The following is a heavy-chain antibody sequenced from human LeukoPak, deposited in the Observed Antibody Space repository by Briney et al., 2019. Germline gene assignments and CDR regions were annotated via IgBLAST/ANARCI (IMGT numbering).Heavy chain of an antibody. V-gene: IGHV1-18*01. CDR2: ISAYNGNT. J-gene: IGHJ4*02. CDR1: GYTFTSYG. Sequence: ASVKVSCKASGYTFTSYGISWVRQAPGQGLEWMGWISAYNGNTNYAQKLQGRVTMTTDTSTSTAYMELRSLRSDDTAVYYCAKVGLDYGDYVAYYFDYWGQGTLVTVSS. CDR3: AKVGLDYGDYVAYYFDY. D-gene: IGHD4-17*01.